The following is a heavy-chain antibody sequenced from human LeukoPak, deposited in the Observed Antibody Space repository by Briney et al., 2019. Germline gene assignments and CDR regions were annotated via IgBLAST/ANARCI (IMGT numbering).Heavy chain of an antibody. D-gene: IGHD1-26*01. J-gene: IGHJ4*02. CDR2: IYYRGST. Sequence: SETLSLTCTVSGHSISSGYYWGWIRQPPGRGLEWIASIYYRGSTHYNPSLASLKSRVTISADTSKNQFSLKLSSVTAADTAVYYCARYREVGATVDYWGQGTLVTVSS. V-gene: IGHV4-38-2*02. CDR1: GHSISSGYY. CDR3: ARYREVGATVDY.